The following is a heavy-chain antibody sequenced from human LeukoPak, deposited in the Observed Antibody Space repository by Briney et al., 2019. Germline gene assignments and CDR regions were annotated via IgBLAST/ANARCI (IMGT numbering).Heavy chain of an antibody. CDR3: ARLGLYSGYDWPMGY. Sequence: GESLKISCKGSGSSFTSYWIGWVRQMPGKGLEWMGIIYPGDSDTRYSPSFQGQVTISADKSISTAYLQWSSLKASDTATYYCARLGLYSGYDWPMGYWGQGTLVTVSS. CDR1: GSSFTSYW. CDR2: IYPGDSDT. J-gene: IGHJ4*02. D-gene: IGHD5-12*01. V-gene: IGHV5-51*01.